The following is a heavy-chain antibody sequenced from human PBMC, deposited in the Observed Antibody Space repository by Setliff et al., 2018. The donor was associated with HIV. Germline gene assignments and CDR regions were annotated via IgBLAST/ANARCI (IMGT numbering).Heavy chain of an antibody. CDR1: GGSSSGYF. CDR2: TSHSGST. D-gene: IGHD3-22*01. J-gene: IGHJ4*02. CDR3: ARDPKHSSSGDLEY. Sequence: SETLSLTCAVYGGSSSGYFCIWVRQPPGEGLEWIGETSHSGSTYYNPSLKSRITISLDTSKDQFSLKLTSVTAADTAVYYCARDPKHSSSGDLEYWGQGTPVTVSS. V-gene: IGHV4-34*09.